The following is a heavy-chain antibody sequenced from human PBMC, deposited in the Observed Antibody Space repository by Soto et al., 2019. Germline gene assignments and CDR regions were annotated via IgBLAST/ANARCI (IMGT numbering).Heavy chain of an antibody. D-gene: IGHD2-15*01. CDR2: TYYRSKWYN. Sequence: SQTLSLTCAISGDSVSSNSAAWNWIRQSPSRGLEWLGRTYYRSKWYNDYAVSVKSRITINPDTSKNQFSLQLNSVTPEDTAVYYCARGYCSGGSCYSSLKNRFDPWGQGTLVTVSS. CDR1: GDSVSSNSAA. CDR3: ARGYCSGGSCYSSLKNRFDP. V-gene: IGHV6-1*01. J-gene: IGHJ5*02.